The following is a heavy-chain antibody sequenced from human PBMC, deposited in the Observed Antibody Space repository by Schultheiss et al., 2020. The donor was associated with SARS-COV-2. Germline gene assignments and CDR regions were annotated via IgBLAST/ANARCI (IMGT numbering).Heavy chain of an antibody. J-gene: IGHJ6*02. V-gene: IGHV3-48*04. CDR1: GFTFSSYG. CDR3: ARDGDGSSGSYYDSSGLRDYYYGMDV. CDR2: ISSSGSTI. Sequence: GGSLRLSCAASGFTFSSYGMHWVRQAPGKGLEWVSYISSSGSTIYYADSVKGRFTISRDNAKNSLYLQMNSLRAEDTAVYYCARDGDGSSGSYYDSSGLRDYYYGMDVWGQGTTVTVSS. D-gene: IGHD3-22*01.